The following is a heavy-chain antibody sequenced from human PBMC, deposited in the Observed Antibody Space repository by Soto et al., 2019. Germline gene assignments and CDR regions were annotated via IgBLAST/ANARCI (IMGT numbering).Heavy chain of an antibody. J-gene: IGHJ5*02. CDR2: IYYSGRT. CDR3: SRVFCSSSSCYIGNWFDP. Sequence: LALTCTVAGGSISTYYSSWIRQPPGKRLEWIGYIYYSGRTNYNTSLKSRVTISVDTPKNQFSLKLSSVTAADTTVYYCSRVFCSSSSCYIGNWFDPWGQGTLVTVSS. D-gene: IGHD2-2*02. CDR1: GGSISTYY. V-gene: IGHV4-59*01.